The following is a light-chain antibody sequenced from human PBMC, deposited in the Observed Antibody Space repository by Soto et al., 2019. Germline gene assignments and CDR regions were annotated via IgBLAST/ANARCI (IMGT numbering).Light chain of an antibody. V-gene: IGLV2-14*01. Sequence: QSVLTQPASVAGSPGQSITISCTGTVSDVGGDDSVSCYQQHPGRAPKLIIYGVNTRPSAVSNRFSASKSADTASLTISGRQAEDEANYYCCSYTTSTTYVFGTGTKVPS. CDR1: VSDVGGDDS. CDR2: GVN. CDR3: CSYTTSTTYV. J-gene: IGLJ1*01.